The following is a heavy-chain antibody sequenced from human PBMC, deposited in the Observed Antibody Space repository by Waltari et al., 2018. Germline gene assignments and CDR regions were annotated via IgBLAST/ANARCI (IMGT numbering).Heavy chain of an antibody. Sequence: QVQLVQSGAEVKKPGASVKVSCKASGYNFTSYALHWVPPAPGQRLEWMGWINAGNGNTKYSQKFQGRVTITRDTSASTAYMELSSLRSEDTAVYYCARDLGYSSGWYNFDYWGQGTLVTVSS. D-gene: IGHD6-19*01. CDR2: INAGNGNT. CDR3: ARDLGYSSGWYNFDY. V-gene: IGHV1-3*01. CDR1: GYNFTSYA. J-gene: IGHJ4*02.